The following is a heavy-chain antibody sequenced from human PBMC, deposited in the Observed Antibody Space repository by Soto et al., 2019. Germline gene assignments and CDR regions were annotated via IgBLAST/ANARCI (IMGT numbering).Heavy chain of an antibody. CDR2: ISYDGSNK. J-gene: IGHJ4*02. V-gene: IGHV3-30-3*01. CDR1: GFTFSSYA. D-gene: IGHD3-3*01. CDR3: AREFLQTVFGVVKGPGY. Sequence: VGSLRLSCAASGFTFSSYAMHWVRQAPGKGLEWVAVISYDGSNKYYADSVKGRFTISRDNSKNTLYLQMNSLRAEDTAVYCCAREFLQTVFGVVKGPGYWGQGTLVTVSS.